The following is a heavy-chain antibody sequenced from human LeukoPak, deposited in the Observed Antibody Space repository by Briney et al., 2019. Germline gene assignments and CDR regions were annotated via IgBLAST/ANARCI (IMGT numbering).Heavy chain of an antibody. D-gene: IGHD1-1*01. CDR3: ATWRTAKTGFDY. J-gene: IGHJ4*02. CDR2: IYYSGSP. Sequence: SETLSLTCTVSGGSISNNNYYWAWIRQPPGKGLECIGSIYYSGSPYYNPFLKSRVTISVDTSKNQFSLRLSSVTAADTAVYYCATWRTAKTGFDYWGQGTLVTVSS. CDR1: GGSISNNNYY. V-gene: IGHV4-39*01.